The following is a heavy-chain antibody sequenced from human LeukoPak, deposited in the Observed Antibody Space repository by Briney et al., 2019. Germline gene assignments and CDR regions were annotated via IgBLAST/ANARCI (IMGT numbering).Heavy chain of an antibody. Sequence: PSETLSLTCTVSGDSITSDAYHWGWIRQPPGEGLEWIATIFHRGHTYYNPYLKARVTISIDTSANQFSLRLTSVTAADTAIYYCARQLYTVRGVKLGNWFDPWGQGILVSVSS. CDR3: ARQLYTVRGVKLGNWFDP. V-gene: IGHV4-39*01. CDR2: IFHRGHT. D-gene: IGHD3-10*01. J-gene: IGHJ5*02. CDR1: GDSITSDAYH.